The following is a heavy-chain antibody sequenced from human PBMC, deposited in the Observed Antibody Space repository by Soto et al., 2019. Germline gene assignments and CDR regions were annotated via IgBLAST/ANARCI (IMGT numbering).Heavy chain of an antibody. J-gene: IGHJ3*02. CDR3: ARGRGGSYGGNSAHFDI. Sequence: QVQLVESGGGVVQPGTSLRLSCEASGFTFSGFGMHWVRQAPGKGPEWVAVIWYDGSKKYYADCVKGRFTISRDNSKNALYLQMNSLRAEDTAVYYCARGRGGSYGGNSAHFDIWGQGTLVTVSS. D-gene: IGHD4-17*01. CDR2: IWYDGSKK. V-gene: IGHV3-33*01. CDR1: GFTFSGFG.